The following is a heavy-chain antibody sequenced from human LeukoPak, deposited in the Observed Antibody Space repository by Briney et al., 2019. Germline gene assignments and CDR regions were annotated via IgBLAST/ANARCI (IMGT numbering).Heavy chain of an antibody. V-gene: IGHV4-59*01. CDR1: GGSISSYY. CDR3: ASGYSYGLFYFDY. D-gene: IGHD5-18*01. J-gene: IGHJ4*02. CDR2: IYYSGST. Sequence: PSETLSLTCTVSGGSISSYYWSWIRQPPGEGLEWIGYIYYSGSTNYNPSLKSRVTISVDTSKNQFSLELSSVTAADTAVYYCASGYSYGLFYFDYWGQGTLVTVSS.